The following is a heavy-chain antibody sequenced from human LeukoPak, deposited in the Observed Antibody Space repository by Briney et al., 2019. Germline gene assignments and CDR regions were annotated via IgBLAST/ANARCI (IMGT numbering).Heavy chain of an antibody. CDR1: GYTFTSYG. CDR2: ISAYNGNT. Sequence: ASVRVSCKASGYTFTSYGISWVRQAPGQGLEWMGWISAYNGNTNYAQKLQGSVTMTTDTSTSTAYMELRSLRSDDTAVYYCAGDKTRTGGYFDWDGDAFDIWGQGTMVTVSS. V-gene: IGHV1-18*01. D-gene: IGHD3-9*01. J-gene: IGHJ3*02. CDR3: AGDKTRTGGYFDWDGDAFDI.